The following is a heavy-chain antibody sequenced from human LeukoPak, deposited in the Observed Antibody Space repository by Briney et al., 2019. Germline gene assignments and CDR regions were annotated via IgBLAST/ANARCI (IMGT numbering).Heavy chain of an antibody. D-gene: IGHD6-19*01. V-gene: IGHV1-18*01. Sequence: GASVKVSCKASGYTFTSYGISWVRQAPGQGLEWMGWISAYNGNTNYAQKLQGRVTMTTDTSTSTAYMELRSLRSDDTAVYYCARVSYGWYYYYYYMDVWGKGTTVTISS. CDR1: GYTFTSYG. CDR3: ARVSYGWYYYYYYMDV. CDR2: ISAYNGNT. J-gene: IGHJ6*03.